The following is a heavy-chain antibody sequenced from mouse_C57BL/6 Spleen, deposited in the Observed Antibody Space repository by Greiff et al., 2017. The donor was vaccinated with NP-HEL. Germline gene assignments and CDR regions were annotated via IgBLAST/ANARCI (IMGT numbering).Heavy chain of an antibody. CDR1: GFTFSDYG. J-gene: IGHJ1*03. Sequence: EVMLVESGGGLVKPGGSLKLSCAASGFTFSDYGMHWVRQAPEKGLEWVAYISSGSSTIYYADTVKGRFTISRDNAKNTLFLQMTSLRSEDTAMYYCARGLGYGSRGRYFDVWGTGTTVTVSS. V-gene: IGHV5-17*01. CDR3: ARGLGYGSRGRYFDV. D-gene: IGHD1-1*01. CDR2: ISSGSSTI.